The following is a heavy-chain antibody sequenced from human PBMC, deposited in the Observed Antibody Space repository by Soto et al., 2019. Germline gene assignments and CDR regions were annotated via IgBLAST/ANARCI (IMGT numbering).Heavy chain of an antibody. CDR3: ARHVYRIAARPFDY. V-gene: IGHV4-39*01. Sequence: QLQLQESGPGLVKPSETLSLTCTVSGGSIGSSSYYWGWIRQPPGKGLEWIGSIYYSGSTYYNPSLKSRVTISVDTSKNQFSLKLSSVTAADTAVYYCARHVYRIAARPFDYWGQGTLVTVSS. CDR2: IYYSGST. CDR1: GGSIGSSSYY. J-gene: IGHJ4*02. D-gene: IGHD6-6*01.